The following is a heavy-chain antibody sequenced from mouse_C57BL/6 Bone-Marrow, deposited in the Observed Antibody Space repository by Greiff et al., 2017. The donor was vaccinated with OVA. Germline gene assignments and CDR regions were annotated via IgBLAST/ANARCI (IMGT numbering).Heavy chain of an antibody. CDR1: GYTFTSYG. J-gene: IGHJ2*01. Sequence: QVQLQQSGAELARPGASVKLSCKASGYTFTSYGISWVKQRTGQGLEWIGEICPRSGNTYYNEKLKGKVTLTADKSYSTVYMEIRSLTSADSAVYFCALGRYPFDYGGRGTTLTVSS. D-gene: IGHD4-1*01. V-gene: IGHV1-81*01. CDR3: ALGRYPFDY. CDR2: ICPRSGNT.